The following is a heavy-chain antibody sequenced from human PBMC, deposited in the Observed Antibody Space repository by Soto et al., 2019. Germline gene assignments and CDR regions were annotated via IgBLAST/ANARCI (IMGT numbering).Heavy chain of an antibody. J-gene: IGHJ5*02. Sequence: EVQLVESGGGLVQPGGSLRLSCAASGFAFSSNWMQWVRQAPGKGPVWVSRISSDGRNTTYADFVKGRFTISRDNAENTLHLQMTSLTDADTAVYYCIKASTVTGVGGYRWGQGTLVTVSS. CDR3: IKASTVTGVGGYR. CDR2: ISSDGRNT. D-gene: IGHD6-19*01. V-gene: IGHV3-74*01. CDR1: GFAFSSNW.